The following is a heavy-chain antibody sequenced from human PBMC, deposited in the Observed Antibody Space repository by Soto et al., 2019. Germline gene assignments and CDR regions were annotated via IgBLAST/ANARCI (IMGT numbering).Heavy chain of an antibody. D-gene: IGHD1-7*01. Sequence: GGSLRLSCAASGFTFSSYAMHWVRQAPGKGLEWVAVISYDGSNKYYADSVKGRFTISRDNSKNTLYLQMNSLRAEDTAVYYCARESGITGTTHPYYYGMDVWGQGTTVTVSS. V-gene: IGHV3-30-3*01. J-gene: IGHJ6*02. CDR3: ARESGITGTTHPYYYGMDV. CDR2: ISYDGSNK. CDR1: GFTFSSYA.